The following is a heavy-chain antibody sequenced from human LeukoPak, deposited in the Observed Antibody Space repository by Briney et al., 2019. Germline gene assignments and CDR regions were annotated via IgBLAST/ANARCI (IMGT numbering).Heavy chain of an antibody. D-gene: IGHD4-17*01. CDR2: IYYSGST. Sequence: TFDDYEMSWIRQPPGKGLEWIGYIYYSGSTYYNPSLKSRVTISIQTSKNQFSLKLTSVTAADTAVYYCAGDYGDLLTGIRFDTWGQGTLVTVSS. J-gene: IGHJ5*02. V-gene: IGHV4-30-4*08. CDR3: AGDYGDLLTGIRFDT. CDR1: TFDDYE.